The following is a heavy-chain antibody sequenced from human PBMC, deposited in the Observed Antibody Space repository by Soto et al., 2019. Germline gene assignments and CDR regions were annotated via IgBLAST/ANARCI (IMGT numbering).Heavy chain of an antibody. CDR3: ARDFTVPPSGGMDV. Sequence: ASVTVSRLATGYTFTSHQMHWVRHAPGQGLEWMGIINPSGGSTSYAQKFQGRVTMTRDTSTSTVYMELSSLRSEDTAVYYCARDFTVPPSGGMDVWGQGTTVTASS. V-gene: IGHV1-46*01. CDR2: INPSGGST. J-gene: IGHJ6*02. D-gene: IGHD4-17*01. CDR1: GYTFTSHQ.